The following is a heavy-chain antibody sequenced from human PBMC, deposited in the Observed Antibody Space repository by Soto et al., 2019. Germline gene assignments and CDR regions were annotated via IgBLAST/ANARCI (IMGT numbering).Heavy chain of an antibody. Sequence: HWCSPRLCSASSRETVKITYMTWVRKAPGRGLECVSVLYRGGRPYHADSVKGRFTISRDNSKNTLYLQMNSLRAEDTAVYYCASTPGSGYEAAFDIWGQGTMVTVSS. CDR2: LYRGGRP. J-gene: IGHJ3*02. CDR1: RETVKITY. CDR3: ASTPGSGYEAAFDI. V-gene: IGHV3-53*01. D-gene: IGHD3-22*01.